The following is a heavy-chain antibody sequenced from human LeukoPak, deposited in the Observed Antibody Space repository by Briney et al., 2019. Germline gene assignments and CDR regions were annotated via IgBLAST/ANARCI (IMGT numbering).Heavy chain of an antibody. CDR1: GFTFSSYA. CDR3: AKGLGRRALWGMDV. J-gene: IGHJ6*02. CDR2: ISGSGGGT. V-gene: IGHV3-23*01. Sequence: PGGSLRFSCAASGFTFSSYAMSWVRQAPGKGLEWVSAISGSGGGTYYADSVKGRFTISRDNSKNTLYLQMNSLRAEDTAVYYCAKGLGRRALWGMDVWGQGTAVTVSS. D-gene: IGHD7-27*01.